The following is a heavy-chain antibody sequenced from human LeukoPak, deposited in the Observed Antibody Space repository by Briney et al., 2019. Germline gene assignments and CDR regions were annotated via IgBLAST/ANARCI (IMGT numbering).Heavy chain of an antibody. J-gene: IGHJ1*01. V-gene: IGHV4-34*01. CDR2: INHSGST. D-gene: IGHD4-23*01. CDR3: ARGPWSGNSKWHFQH. Sequence: SETLSLTCAVCGGSFSGYYWSWIRQPPGKGLEWIGEINHSGSTNYNPSLKSRVTISVDTSKNQFSLKLSSWTAADTAVYYCARGPWSGNSKWHFQHWGQGTLVTVSS. CDR1: GGSFSGYY.